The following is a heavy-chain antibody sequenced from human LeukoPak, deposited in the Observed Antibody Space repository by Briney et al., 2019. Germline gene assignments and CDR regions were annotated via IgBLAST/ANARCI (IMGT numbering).Heavy chain of an antibody. D-gene: IGHD3-10*01. V-gene: IGHV4-61*02. CDR1: GGSISSGSYY. Sequence: PSETLSLTCTVSGGSISSGSYYWRWIRQPAGKGLEWIVRIYTSGSTNYNPSLKSRVTISVDTSKNQFSLKLSSVTAADTAVYHCARGSGIWSTSAPDVFDYWGQGTLVTVSS. CDR3: ARGSGIWSTSAPDVFDY. J-gene: IGHJ4*02. CDR2: IYTSGST.